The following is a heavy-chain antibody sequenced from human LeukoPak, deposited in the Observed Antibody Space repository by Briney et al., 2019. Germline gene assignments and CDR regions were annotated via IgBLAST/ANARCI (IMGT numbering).Heavy chain of an antibody. J-gene: IGHJ4*02. CDR3: AKGDSSSRLRSCFDY. CDR1: QFIFSSYV. D-gene: IGHD6-13*01. CDR2: ISGSGGST. V-gene: IGHV3-23*01. Sequence: HSGGSPRLYCAASQFIFSSYVMSWVRQAPGNGVEWVSAISGSGGSTYYADSVKGRITISRDNSKDTLYLQMNSLRAEDTAVYYCAKGDSSSRLRSCFDYWGQGTLVTASS.